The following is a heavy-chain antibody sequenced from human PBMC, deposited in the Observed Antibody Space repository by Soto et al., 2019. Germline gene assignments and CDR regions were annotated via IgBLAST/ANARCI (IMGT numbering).Heavy chain of an antibody. J-gene: IGHJ6*03. Sequence: QLQLQESGPGLVKPSETLSLTCTVSGGSISSSSYYWGWIRQPPGKGLEWIGSIYYSGSTYYNPYLKIRVTISVDTSNNQFSLKLSSVTAADTAVYYCARQPLYCSGGSCYPFYYYYYMDVWGKGTTVTVSS. CDR2: IYYSGST. CDR3: ARQPLYCSGGSCYPFYYYYYMDV. CDR1: GGSISSSSYY. D-gene: IGHD2-15*01. V-gene: IGHV4-39*01.